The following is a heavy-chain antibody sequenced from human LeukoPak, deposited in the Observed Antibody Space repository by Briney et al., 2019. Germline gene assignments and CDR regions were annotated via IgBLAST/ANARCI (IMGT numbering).Heavy chain of an antibody. CDR1: GFTFSDYY. Sequence: GGSLRLSCAASGFTFSDYYMSWIRQAPGKGLEWVSYISGGSSTIYYADSLKGRFTVSRDNAKNSLYLLMNSLRAEDTAVYYCARRGSGRHFDLWGQGTLVTVSS. CDR2: ISGGSSTI. J-gene: IGHJ4*02. V-gene: IGHV3-11*01. CDR3: ARRGSGRHFDL. D-gene: IGHD2-15*01.